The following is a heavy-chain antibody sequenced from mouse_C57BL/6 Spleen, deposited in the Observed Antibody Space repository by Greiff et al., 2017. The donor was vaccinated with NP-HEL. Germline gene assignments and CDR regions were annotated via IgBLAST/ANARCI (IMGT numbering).Heavy chain of an antibody. J-gene: IGHJ2*01. CDR1: GYSFTSYY. D-gene: IGHD1-1*01. V-gene: IGHV1-66*01. Sequence: VQLQQSGPELVKPGASVKISCKASGYSFTSYYIHWVKQRPGQGLEWIGWIYPGSGNTKYNEKFKGKATLTADTSSSTAYMPLSSLTSEDSAVYYCATLYYGSSYYFDYWGQGTTLTVSS. CDR3: ATLYYGSSYYFDY. CDR2: IYPGSGNT.